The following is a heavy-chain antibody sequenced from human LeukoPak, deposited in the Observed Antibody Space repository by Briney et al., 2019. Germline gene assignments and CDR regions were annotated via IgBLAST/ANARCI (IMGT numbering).Heavy chain of an antibody. CDR1: GYSFTSYW. CDR3: ARGVPYYYDSSGYYYVAWFDY. V-gene: IGHV5-51*01. Sequence: GESLKISCKGSGYSFTSYWIGWVRQMPGKGLEWMGIIYPGDSDTRYSPSFQGQVTISADKSISTAYLQWSSLKASDTAMYHCARGVPYYYDSSGYYYVAWFDYWGQGTLVTVSS. J-gene: IGHJ4*02. CDR2: IYPGDSDT. D-gene: IGHD3-22*01.